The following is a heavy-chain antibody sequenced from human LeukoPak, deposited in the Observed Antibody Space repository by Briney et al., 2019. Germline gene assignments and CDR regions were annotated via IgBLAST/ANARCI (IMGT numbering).Heavy chain of an antibody. CDR3: ARDSRHYYAHDV. V-gene: IGHV3-48*01. J-gene: IGHJ6*02. CDR2: ISSSSSTI. CDR1: GFTFSSYS. D-gene: IGHD3-10*01. Sequence: GRSLRLSCVASGFTFSSYSMNWVRQAPGKGLEWVSYISSSSSTIYYADSVKGRFTISRDNAKNSLYLQMNSLRAEDTAVYYCARDSRHYYAHDVWGQGTTVTVSS.